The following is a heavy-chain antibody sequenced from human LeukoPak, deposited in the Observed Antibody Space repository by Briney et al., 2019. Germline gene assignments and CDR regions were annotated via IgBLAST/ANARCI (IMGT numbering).Heavy chain of an antibody. CDR1: GGSFSGYY. V-gene: IGHV4-34*01. CDR2: INHSGST. J-gene: IGHJ6*03. D-gene: IGHD2-2*01. CDR3: ARDNSCISSSCGNSYMDV. Sequence: SETLSLTCAVYGGSFSGYYWSWIRQPPGKGLEWIGEINHSGSTNYNPSLKSRVTISVDTSKNQFSLKLSSVTAADTAVYYCARDNSCISSSCGNSYMDVWGKGTTVTVSS.